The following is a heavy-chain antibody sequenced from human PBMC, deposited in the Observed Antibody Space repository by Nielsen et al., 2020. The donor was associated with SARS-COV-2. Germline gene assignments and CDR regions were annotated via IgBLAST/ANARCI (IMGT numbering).Heavy chain of an antibody. CDR2: MNPNSGNT. CDR3: ARRFTTYYFGMDV. Sequence: ASVKVSCKASGGTFSSYAISWVRQAPGQGLEWMGWMNPNSGNTAYAQKFQGRVTMTRNNSISTAYMELSSLRSEDTAVYYCARRFTTYYFGMDVWGQGTTVTVSS. V-gene: IGHV1-8*02. CDR1: GGTFSSYA. D-gene: IGHD3-22*01. J-gene: IGHJ6*02.